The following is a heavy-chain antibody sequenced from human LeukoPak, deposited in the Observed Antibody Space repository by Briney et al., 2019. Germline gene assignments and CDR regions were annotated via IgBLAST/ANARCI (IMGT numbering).Heavy chain of an antibody. CDR1: GFTFSIYS. Sequence: GGSLRLSCAASGFTFSIYSMNWVRQAPGKGLEWVSSISSSSDYIFYADSVKGRFTISRDNAKNTLYLQMNSLRVEDTAVYYCARDLGDGTPFDYWGQGTLVTVSS. J-gene: IGHJ4*02. CDR2: ISSSSDYI. V-gene: IGHV3-21*01. D-gene: IGHD1-7*01. CDR3: ARDLGDGTPFDY.